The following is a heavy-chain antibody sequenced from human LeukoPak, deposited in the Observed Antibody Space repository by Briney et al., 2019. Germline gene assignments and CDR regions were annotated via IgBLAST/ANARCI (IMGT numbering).Heavy chain of an antibody. CDR1: GFTFDDYT. CDR3: XXXXXXXYMDV. V-gene: IGHV3-43*01. CDR2: ISWDGGST. Sequence: CXXSGFTFDDYTMHWVRQAPGKGLEWVSLISWDGGSTYYADSVKGRFTISRDNSKNSLYLQMNSLRTEDTALYYXXXXXXXXYMDVWGKGTTVTVSS. J-gene: IGHJ6*03.